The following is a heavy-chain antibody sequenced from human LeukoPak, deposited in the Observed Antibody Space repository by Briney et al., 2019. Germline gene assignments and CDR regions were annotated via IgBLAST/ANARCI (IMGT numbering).Heavy chain of an antibody. J-gene: IGHJ4*02. CDR1: EFTFRTHW. V-gene: IGHV3-74*01. CDR3: ASEFGYSQNY. Sequence: QTGESLRLSCAASEFTFRTHWMNWVRQAPGKGLVWVSHINSDGSSSNYADSVKGRFTISRDNAKNTLYLQMNSLRAEDTAVYFCASEFGYSQNYWGQGTLVTVSS. CDR2: INSDGSSS. D-gene: IGHD5-24*01.